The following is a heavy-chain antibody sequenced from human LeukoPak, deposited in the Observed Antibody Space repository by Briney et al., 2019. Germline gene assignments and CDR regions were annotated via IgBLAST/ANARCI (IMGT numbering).Heavy chain of an antibody. D-gene: IGHD6-19*01. CDR2: INIDGSST. CDR3: AKGRREQWLVPLDY. CDR1: GFTFSSYW. J-gene: IGHJ4*02. V-gene: IGHV3-74*03. Sequence: GGSLRLSCAASGFTFSSYWMYWVRQAPGKGLVWVSRINIDGSSTMYADSVKGRFTISRGNAKNTLYLEMNSLRAEDTAVYYCAKGRREQWLVPLDYWGQGTLVTVSS.